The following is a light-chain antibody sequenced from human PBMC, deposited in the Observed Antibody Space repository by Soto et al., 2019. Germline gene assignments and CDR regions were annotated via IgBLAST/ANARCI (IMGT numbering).Light chain of an antibody. CDR1: SSDVGGYNY. J-gene: IGLJ2*01. V-gene: IGLV2-14*01. Sequence: QSALTQPASVSGSPGQSITISCTGTSSDVGGYNYVSWYQQHAGKAPKLMIYEVTNRPSGVSNRFSGSKSGNTASLTISGLQAEDEADYYCSSYTGSRTLVLFGGGTKLTVL. CDR3: SSYTGSRTLVL. CDR2: EVT.